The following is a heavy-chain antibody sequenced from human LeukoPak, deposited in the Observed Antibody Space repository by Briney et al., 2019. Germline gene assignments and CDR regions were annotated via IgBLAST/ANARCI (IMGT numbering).Heavy chain of an antibody. Sequence: ASVKVSCKASGGTFSSYAISWVRQAPGQGLEWMGGIIPIFGTANYAQKFQGRVTVTADESTSTAYMELSSLRSEDTAVYYCARDPRGIAVAGYYYYGMDVWGQGTTVTVSS. J-gene: IGHJ6*02. CDR3: ARDPRGIAVAGYYYYGMDV. V-gene: IGHV1-69*13. CDR2: IIPIFGTA. CDR1: GGTFSSYA. D-gene: IGHD6-19*01.